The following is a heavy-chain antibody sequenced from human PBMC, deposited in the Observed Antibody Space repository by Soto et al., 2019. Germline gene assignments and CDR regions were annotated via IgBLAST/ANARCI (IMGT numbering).Heavy chain of an antibody. J-gene: IGHJ6*02. V-gene: IGHV1-18*01. Sequence: QVQLVQSGAEVKKPGASVKVSCKASGYTFTSYGISWVRQAPGQGLEWMGWISAYNGNTNYAQKLQGRVTMTTDTSTSTAYMALRSLRSDDTAVYYCARVGWLELGYYYYYGMDVWGQGTTVTVSS. CDR1: GYTFTSYG. CDR3: ARVGWLELGYYYYYGMDV. CDR2: ISAYNGNT. D-gene: IGHD6-19*01.